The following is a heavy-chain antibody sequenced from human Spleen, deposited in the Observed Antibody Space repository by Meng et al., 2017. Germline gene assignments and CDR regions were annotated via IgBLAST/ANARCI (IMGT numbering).Heavy chain of an antibody. CDR1: GFTFSNAY. CDR2: IKSKPDGETI. CDR3: ARVVIIVGDAFDI. Sequence: GESLKISCEGSGFTFSNAYMTWVRQVPGKRLEWVGRIKSKPDGETIDYAAPVKGRFTISRDDSKNTVYLQMNSLKSEDTAVYYCARVVIIVGDAFDIWGQGTMVTVSS. D-gene: IGHD3-3*01. J-gene: IGHJ3*02. V-gene: IGHV3-15*01.